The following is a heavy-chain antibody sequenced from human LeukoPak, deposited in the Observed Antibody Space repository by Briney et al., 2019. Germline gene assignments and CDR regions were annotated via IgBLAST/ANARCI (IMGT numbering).Heavy chain of an antibody. V-gene: IGHV1-8*01. CDR2: MNPNSGNT. CDR1: GYTFTSYD. CDR3: ARIYSGYDYVYAFEI. Sequence: ASVKVSCKASGYTFTSYDINWVRQATGQGLEWMGWMNPNSGNTGCAQKFQGRVTITRNTSISTAYMELSSLRSEDTAVYYCARIYSGYDYVYAFEIWGQGTKVTVSS. D-gene: IGHD5-12*01. J-gene: IGHJ3*02.